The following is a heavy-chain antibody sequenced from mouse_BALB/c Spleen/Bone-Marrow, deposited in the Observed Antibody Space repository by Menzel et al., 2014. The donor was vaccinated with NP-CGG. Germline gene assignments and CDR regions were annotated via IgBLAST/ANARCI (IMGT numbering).Heavy chain of an antibody. Sequence: EVHLVESGGGLVQPGGSRKLSCAASGFTFSSFGMHWVRQAPERGLEWVAYISSGSSTIYYADTVKGRFTISRDNPKNPPFLQKTTLRSEDTAMYYCTRGGNWEDFDYWGQSAPLTDSS. D-gene: IGHD4-1*01. V-gene: IGHV5-17*02. CDR1: GFTFSSFG. CDR2: ISSGSSTI. J-gene: IGHJ2*01. CDR3: TRGGNWEDFDY.